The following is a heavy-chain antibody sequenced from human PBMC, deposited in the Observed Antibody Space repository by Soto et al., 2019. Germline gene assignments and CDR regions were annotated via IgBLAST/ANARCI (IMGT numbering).Heavy chain of an antibody. Sequence: PGGAPRPSCTTPGFSFCKYAMSRVPPAPGEGLEWVSTFSSGGGGTYYADSVKGRFTISRDNSKNTLSLQMNSLRAEDTAVYYCTKANRYCSGANCFTFDYWGLGTLVTVSS. CDR2: FSSGGGGT. V-gene: IGHV3-23*01. D-gene: IGHD2-15*01. J-gene: IGHJ4*02. CDR3: TKANRYCSGANCFTFDY. CDR1: GFSFCKYA.